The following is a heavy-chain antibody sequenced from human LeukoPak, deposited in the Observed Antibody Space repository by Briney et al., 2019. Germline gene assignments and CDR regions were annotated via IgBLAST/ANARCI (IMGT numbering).Heavy chain of an antibody. D-gene: IGHD3-22*01. Sequence: GASVKVSCKASGGTFSSYAISWVRQAPGQGLEWMGRIIPILGIANYAQKFQGRVTITADKSTSTAYMELSSLRSEDTAVYYCARNDDSSGYYSFDYWGQGTLSPSPQ. CDR2: IIPILGIA. V-gene: IGHV1-69*04. J-gene: IGHJ4*02. CDR3: ARNDDSSGYYSFDY. CDR1: GGTFSSYA.